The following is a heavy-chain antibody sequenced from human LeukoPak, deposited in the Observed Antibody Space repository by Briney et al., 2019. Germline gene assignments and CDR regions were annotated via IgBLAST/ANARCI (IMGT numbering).Heavy chain of an antibody. CDR1: GGSISSYY. J-gene: IGHJ4*02. D-gene: IGHD3-16*01. Sequence: SETLSLTCTVSGGSISSYYWSWIRQPPGKGLEWIGYIYYSGSTNYNPSLKSRVTISTDTSNNQFSLKLTSVTAADTAVYYCARHYVFVLGGSSFDYWGQGSLVTVSS. V-gene: IGHV4-59*08. CDR3: ARHYVFVLGGSSFDY. CDR2: IYYSGST.